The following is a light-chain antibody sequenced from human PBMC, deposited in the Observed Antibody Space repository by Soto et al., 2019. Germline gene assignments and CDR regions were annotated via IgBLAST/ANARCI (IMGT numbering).Light chain of an antibody. CDR3: SSYTTSSAYV. J-gene: IGLJ1*01. Sequence: QSVLTQPASVSGSPGQSITISCTGTSSNVGSYNYVYWYQQHPGKAPKLMIYDVSNRPSGVSNRFSGSKSGTTASLTISVLQADDAAYYYCSSYTTSSAYVFGSGTKLTVL. V-gene: IGLV2-14*03. CDR2: DVS. CDR1: SSNVGSYNY.